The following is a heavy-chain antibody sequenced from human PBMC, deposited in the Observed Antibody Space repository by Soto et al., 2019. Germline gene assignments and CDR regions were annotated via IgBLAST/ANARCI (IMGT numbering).Heavy chain of an antibody. V-gene: IGHV1-46*02. CDR3: ARGPDDSDVPRWDH. Sequence: QVQLVQSGPEVRKTGASVRLSCATSGYNFNQYYIHWVRQAPGQGLEWMGIINLRGGTTEYAHKFRGRVTVTGDTSTRTAYMELSSLRSEDTAVYVCARGPDDSDVPRWDHWGQGTLITVSS. CDR1: GYNFNQYY. D-gene: IGHD4-17*01. J-gene: IGHJ4*02. CDR2: INLRGGTT.